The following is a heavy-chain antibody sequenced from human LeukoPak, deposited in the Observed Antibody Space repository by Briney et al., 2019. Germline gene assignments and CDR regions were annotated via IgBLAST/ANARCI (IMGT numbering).Heavy chain of an antibody. CDR2: ISSSSGYI. Sequence: GSLRLSCAASGFTFSPYSMNWVRQAPGKGLEWVSSISSSSGYIYYADSVKGRFTISRDNAKNSLYLQMNSLRAEDTAVYYCARSKWSSTNSMPPYFDYWGQGTLVTVSS. CDR3: ARSKWSSTNSMPPYFDY. D-gene: IGHD2-2*01. CDR1: GFTFSPYS. J-gene: IGHJ4*02. V-gene: IGHV3-21*01.